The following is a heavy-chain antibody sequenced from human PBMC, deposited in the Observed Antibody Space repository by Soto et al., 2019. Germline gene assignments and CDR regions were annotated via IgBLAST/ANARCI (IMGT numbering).Heavy chain of an antibody. D-gene: IGHD1-26*01. Sequence: SETLSLTCNVSSGSIRRYYWSWIRQPAGKALEWIGRIYTSGTTNYNPSLKSRATILVDTSKNQFSLKLSSVTAADTDVYDCAREGASGFGMNVWGQGTTVTVSS. V-gene: IGHV4-4*07. CDR2: IYTSGTT. CDR1: SGSIRRYY. CDR3: AREGASGFGMNV. J-gene: IGHJ6*02.